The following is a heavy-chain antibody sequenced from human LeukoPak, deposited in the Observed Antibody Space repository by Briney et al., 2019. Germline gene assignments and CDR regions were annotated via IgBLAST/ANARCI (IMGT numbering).Heavy chain of an antibody. J-gene: IGHJ4*02. CDR3: ARATVSGWSFDY. Sequence: ASVKVSCKASGGTFSSYAISWVRQAPGQGLEWMGGIIPIFGTANYAQKFQGRVTITADESTSTAYMELSSLRSEDTAVYYCARATVSGWSFDYWGQGTLVTVSS. D-gene: IGHD6-19*01. CDR2: IIPIFGTA. V-gene: IGHV1-69*13. CDR1: GGTFSSYA.